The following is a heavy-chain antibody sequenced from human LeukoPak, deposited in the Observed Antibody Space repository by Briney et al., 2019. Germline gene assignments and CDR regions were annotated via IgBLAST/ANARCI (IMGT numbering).Heavy chain of an antibody. CDR3: ATTPIHGELFDFQH. D-gene: IGHD3-10*01. Sequence: ASVKVSCKVSGYTLTELSMHWVRQAPGKGLEWMGGFDPEDGETIYAQKFQGRVTMTEDTSTDTAYMELSSLRSEDTAVYYCATTPIHGELFDFQHWGQGTLVTVSS. CDR2: FDPEDGET. V-gene: IGHV1-24*01. J-gene: IGHJ1*01. CDR1: GYTLTELS.